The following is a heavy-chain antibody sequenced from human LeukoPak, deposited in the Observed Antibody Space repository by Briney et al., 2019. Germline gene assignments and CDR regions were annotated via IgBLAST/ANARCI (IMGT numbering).Heavy chain of an antibody. CDR3: ARREALGSNSWFDP. D-gene: IGHD4-11*01. Sequence: SETLSLTCSVSGGSISSSSYYSGWIRQPPGKGLEWIGSIFYGGSTFYNPSLQSRVTIYVDTSKNQFSLKLSSVPAADTAVYYGARREALGSNSWFDPWGQGTLVTVSS. CDR2: IFYGGST. J-gene: IGHJ5*02. V-gene: IGHV4-39*01. CDR1: GGSISSSSYY.